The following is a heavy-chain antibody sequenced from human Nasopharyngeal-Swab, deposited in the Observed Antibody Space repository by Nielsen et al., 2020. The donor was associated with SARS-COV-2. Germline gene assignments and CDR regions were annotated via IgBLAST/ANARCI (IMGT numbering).Heavy chain of an antibody. CDR3: ANGELELLGDDAFHT. Sequence: WIRQRPGQGLEWVSGIGWDSGNIDYADSVKGRFTTSRDNAKNSLYLQMNSLRPEDTALYYCANGELELLGDDAFHTWGQGTMVTVSS. D-gene: IGHD1-7*01. J-gene: IGHJ3*02. CDR2: IGWDSGNI. V-gene: IGHV3-9*01.